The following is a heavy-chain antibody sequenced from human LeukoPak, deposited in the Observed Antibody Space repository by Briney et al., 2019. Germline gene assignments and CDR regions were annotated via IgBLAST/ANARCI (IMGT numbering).Heavy chain of an antibody. V-gene: IGHV4-59*01. Sequence: PSETLSLTCTVSGGSIGSYYWSWIRQPPGKGLEWIGYIYYSGSTNYNPSLKSRVTISVDTSKNQFSLKLNSVTAADTAMYYCARVDIGDSSGYYSSRWDYFDYWGQGTLVTVSS. CDR2: IYYSGST. CDR1: GGSIGSYY. CDR3: ARVDIGDSSGYYSSRWDYFDY. D-gene: IGHD3-22*01. J-gene: IGHJ4*02.